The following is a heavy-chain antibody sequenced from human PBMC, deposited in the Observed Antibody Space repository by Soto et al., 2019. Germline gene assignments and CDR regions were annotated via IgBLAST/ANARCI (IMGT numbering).Heavy chain of an antibody. CDR1: GGSISSGGYY. CDR3: ARGGFSSTSNNWFDP. D-gene: IGHD2-2*01. CDR2: IYYSGSA. V-gene: IGHV4-31*03. Sequence: LSLTCTVSGGSISSGGYYWSWIRQHPGKGLEWIGYIYYSGSAYYNPSLKSRVTISVDTSKNQFSLKLSSVTAADTAVYYCARGGFSSTSNNWFDPWGQGTLVTVSS. J-gene: IGHJ5*02.